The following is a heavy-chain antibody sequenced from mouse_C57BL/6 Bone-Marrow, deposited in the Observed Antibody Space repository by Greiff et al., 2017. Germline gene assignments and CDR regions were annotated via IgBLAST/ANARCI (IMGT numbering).Heavy chain of an antibody. V-gene: IGHV5-17*01. CDR3: ARKGYGSGMDFDY. D-gene: IGHD1-1*01. J-gene: IGHJ2*01. Sequence: EVQGVQPGAGLVKPGASLKLSCAASGYTFSDYGMHWVRQAPEKGLEWVAYISSGNSTIYYADTVKGRVTFSRDNAKNTLFLQMTSLRSEDTAVYYCARKGYGSGMDFDYWGQGTTLTVSA. CDR1: GYTFSDYG. CDR2: ISSGNSTI.